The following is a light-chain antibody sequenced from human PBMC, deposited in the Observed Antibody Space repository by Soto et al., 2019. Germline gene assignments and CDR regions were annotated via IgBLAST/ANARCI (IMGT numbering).Light chain of an antibody. V-gene: IGLV1-47*02. Sequence: QSVLTQPPSPSGTPGQRVTISCSGSSSNIGSNYVYWYQQLPGTAPKLLIYNSDQRPSGVPDRFSGSKSGTSASLAISWLRSEDEADYYCASWDDSLGGWVFGGGTKLTVL. CDR2: NSD. CDR3: ASWDDSLGGWV. CDR1: SSNIGSNY. J-gene: IGLJ3*02.